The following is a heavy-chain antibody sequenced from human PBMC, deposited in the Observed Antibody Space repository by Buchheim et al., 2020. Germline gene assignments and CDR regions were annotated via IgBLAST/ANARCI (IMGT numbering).Heavy chain of an antibody. V-gene: IGHV3-21*01. CDR1: GFTFSSYS. CDR2: ISRSSSYI. D-gene: IGHD3-22*01. CDR3: ARDLYYYDSSGYNDWYFDL. J-gene: IGHJ2*01. Sequence: EVQLVESGGGLVKPGGSLRLSCAASGFTFSSYSMNWVRQAPGKGLEWVSSISRSSSYIYYADSVKGRFTISRDNAKNSLYLQMNSLRAEDTAVYYCARDLYYYDSSGYNDWYFDLWGRGTL.